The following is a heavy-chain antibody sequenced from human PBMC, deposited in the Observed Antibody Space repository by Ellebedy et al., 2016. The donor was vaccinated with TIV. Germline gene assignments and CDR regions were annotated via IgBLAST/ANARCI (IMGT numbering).Heavy chain of an antibody. D-gene: IGHD5-24*01. V-gene: IGHV1-69*06. CDR3: AGDRAPDGRNWFFDL. Sequence: AASVKVSCKASGGTFSTYAISWVRHAPGPGLDWMGGTIAIFGTTNYAQKFQGRVTITADRATNTAYLELSGLRSENTAVYYCAGDRAPDGRNWFFDLWGRGTLVTVSS. J-gene: IGHJ2*01. CDR2: TIAIFGTT. CDR1: GGTFSTYA.